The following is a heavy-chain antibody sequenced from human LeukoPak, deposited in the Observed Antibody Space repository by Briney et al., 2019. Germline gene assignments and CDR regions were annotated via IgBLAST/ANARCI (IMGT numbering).Heavy chain of an antibody. CDR2: ISWNSGSI. CDR1: GFTFDDYA. V-gene: IGHV3-9*01. D-gene: IGHD4-17*01. CDR3: AKDISMFYGDYSVYGMDV. Sequence: GGSLRLSCAASGFTFDDYAMHWVRQAPGKGLEWVSGISWNSGSIVYADSVKGRFTISRDNAKNSLYLQMNSLRAEDTALYYCAKDISMFYGDYSVYGMDVWGQGTTVTVSS. J-gene: IGHJ6*02.